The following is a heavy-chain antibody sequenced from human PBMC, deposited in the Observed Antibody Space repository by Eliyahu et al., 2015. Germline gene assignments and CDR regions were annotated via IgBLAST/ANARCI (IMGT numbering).Heavy chain of an antibody. J-gene: IGHJ4*02. CDR3: ASIIRGISSSWYLGYFDS. CDR2: ISYDGTEK. Sequence: QVQLVESGGGVVHPGGSLRLSCAASGFTFXXFGXHWVRQAPGKGLEXVAAISYDGTEKFYADSVKGRFTISRDNSKNTLYLQMNSLTTEDTAVYYCASIIRGISSSWYLGYFDSWGQGTLVTVSS. D-gene: IGHD6-13*01. V-gene: IGHV3-30*03. CDR1: GFTFXXFG.